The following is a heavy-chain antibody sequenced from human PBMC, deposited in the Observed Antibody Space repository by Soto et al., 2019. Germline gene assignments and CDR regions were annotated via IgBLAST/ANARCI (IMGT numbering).Heavy chain of an antibody. CDR3: ARDSLTGTLYSGYDYGDYYYYYMDV. CDR1: GGSISSYY. V-gene: IGHV4-59*01. CDR2: IYYSGST. J-gene: IGHJ6*03. D-gene: IGHD5-12*01. Sequence: SETLSLTCTVPGGSISSYYWSWIRQPPGKGLEWIGYIYYSGSTNYNPSLKSRVTISVDTSKNQFSLKLSSVTAADTAVYYCARDSLTGTLYSGYDYGDYYYYYMDVWGKGTTVTVSS.